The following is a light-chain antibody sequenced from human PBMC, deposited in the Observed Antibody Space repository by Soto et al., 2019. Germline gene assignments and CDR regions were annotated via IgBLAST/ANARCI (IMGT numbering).Light chain of an antibody. CDR2: DVS. J-gene: IGLJ1*01. Sequence: QSVLTQPASVSGSPGQSITISCTGTSREVGGYNYVSWYQQHPGKAPKLMIYDVSNRPSGVSNRFSGSKSGNTASLTISGLQAEDEADYYCSSYTGSSTLYVFGTGTKVTVL. CDR3: SSYTGSSTLYV. V-gene: IGLV2-14*01. CDR1: SREVGGYNY.